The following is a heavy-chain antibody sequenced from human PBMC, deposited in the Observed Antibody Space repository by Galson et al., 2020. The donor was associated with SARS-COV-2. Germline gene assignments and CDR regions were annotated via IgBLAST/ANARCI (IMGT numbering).Heavy chain of an antibody. Sequence: GESLKISCAASGFTFSSYSMNWVRQAPGKGLEWVSSISSSSSYIYYADSVKGRFTISRDNAKNSLYLQMNSLRAEDTAVYYCARGSIAAAGNYYYYGMDVWGQGTTVTVSS. CDR3: ARGSIAAAGNYYYYGMDV. D-gene: IGHD6-13*01. CDR2: ISSSSSYI. J-gene: IGHJ6*02. CDR1: GFTFSSYS. V-gene: IGHV3-21*01.